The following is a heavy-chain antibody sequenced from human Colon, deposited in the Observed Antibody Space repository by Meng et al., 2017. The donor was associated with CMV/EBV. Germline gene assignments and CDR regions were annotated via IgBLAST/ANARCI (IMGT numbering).Heavy chain of an antibody. CDR2: ISTNGKYI. Sequence: GESLKISCAASGFSFNSYSMNWDRQAPGKGLEWVSCISTNGKYIYYADSVRGRFNISRDDAKNSLYLQMNSLRAEDSAVYYCARGGITMARYGLDFWGQGTTVTVSS. D-gene: IGHD3-10*01. J-gene: IGHJ6*02. CDR3: ARGGITMARYGLDF. CDR1: GFSFNSYS. V-gene: IGHV3-21*06.